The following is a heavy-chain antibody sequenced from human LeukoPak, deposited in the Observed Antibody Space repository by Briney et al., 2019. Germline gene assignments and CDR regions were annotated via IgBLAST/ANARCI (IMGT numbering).Heavy chain of an antibody. CDR2: TSYDGSKK. D-gene: IGHD3-22*01. J-gene: IGHJ3*02. Sequence: SGGSLRLSCAASGFTFSSYAMHWVRQAPGKGLEWVAVTSYDGSKKYYADSVKGRFTISRDNAKNTLYLQMNSLRAEDTAVYYCARENYYDSSGYYALGAFDIWGQGTLVTVSS. CDR1: GFTFSSYA. V-gene: IGHV3-30-3*01. CDR3: ARENYYDSSGYYALGAFDI.